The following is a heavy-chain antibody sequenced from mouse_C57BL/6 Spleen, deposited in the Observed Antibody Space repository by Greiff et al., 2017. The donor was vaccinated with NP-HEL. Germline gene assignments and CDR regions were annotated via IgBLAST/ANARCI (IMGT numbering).Heavy chain of an antibody. J-gene: IGHJ4*01. CDR1: GFNIKNTY. CDR2: IDPANGNT. V-gene: IGHV14-3*01. Sequence: EVQLQQSVAELVRPGASVKLSCTASGFNIKNTYMHWVKQRPEQGLEWIGRIDPANGNTKYAPKFQGKATITADTSSNTAYLQLSSLTSEDTAIYYCARCVTTVVEGDYYAMDDWGQGTSVTVSS. CDR3: ARCVTTVVEGDYYAMDD. D-gene: IGHD1-1*01.